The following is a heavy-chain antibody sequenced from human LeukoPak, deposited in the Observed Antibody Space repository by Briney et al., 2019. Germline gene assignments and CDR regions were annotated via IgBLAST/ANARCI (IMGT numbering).Heavy chain of an antibody. CDR2: INPSGGST. Sequence: ASVKVSCKASGYTFTSYYMHWVRQAPGQGLEWMGIINPSGGSTSYAQKFQGRVTMTRDTSTSTVYMELSSLRSEDTAVYYCARVGPRTYSGHEGGDYWGQGTLVTVSS. D-gene: IGHD5-12*01. CDR1: GYTFTSYY. V-gene: IGHV1-46*01. J-gene: IGHJ4*02. CDR3: ARVGPRTYSGHEGGDY.